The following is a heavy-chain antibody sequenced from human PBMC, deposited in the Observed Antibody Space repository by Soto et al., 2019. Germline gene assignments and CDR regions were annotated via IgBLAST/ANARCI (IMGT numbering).Heavy chain of an antibody. D-gene: IGHD3-16*01. CDR1: GGSISSYY. J-gene: IGHJ6*02. CDR2: IYYSGST. Sequence: PSETLSLTCTVSGGSISSYYWSWIRQPPGKGLEWIGYIYYSGSTNYNPSLKSRVTISVDTSKNQFSLKLSSVTAADTAVYYCARGWGGGLTLKNYYYGMDVWGQGTTVTVSS. V-gene: IGHV4-59*01. CDR3: ARGWGGGLTLKNYYYGMDV.